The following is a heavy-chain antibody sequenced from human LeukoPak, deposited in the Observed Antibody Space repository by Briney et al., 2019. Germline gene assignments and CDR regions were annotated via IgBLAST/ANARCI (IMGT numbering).Heavy chain of an antibody. J-gene: IGHJ4*02. CDR1: GFTFSSYS. CDR3: ARVRAIVVVAANRELDC. Sequence: GGSLRLSCAASGFTFSSYSMNWVRQAPGKGLEWVSAISGSDGSTYYADSVKGRFTISRDNSKNTLYLQMNSLRAEDTAVYYCARVRAIVVVAANRELDCWGQGTLVTVSS. D-gene: IGHD2-15*01. V-gene: IGHV3-23*01. CDR2: ISGSDGST.